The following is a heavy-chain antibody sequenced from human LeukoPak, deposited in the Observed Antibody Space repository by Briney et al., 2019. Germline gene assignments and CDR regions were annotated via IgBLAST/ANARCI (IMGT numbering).Heavy chain of an antibody. Sequence: GGSLRLSCAASGFTFSSYEMDWVRRAPGKGLEWVSYIGSSGGSRYYADSVKGRFISSRDNAKNSFYLQTNSLRVEDAAIYYCAREDGDVFDIWGQGTMVSASS. CDR2: IGSSGGSR. CDR1: GFTFSSYE. J-gene: IGHJ3*02. D-gene: IGHD5-24*01. V-gene: IGHV3-48*03. CDR3: AREDGDVFDI.